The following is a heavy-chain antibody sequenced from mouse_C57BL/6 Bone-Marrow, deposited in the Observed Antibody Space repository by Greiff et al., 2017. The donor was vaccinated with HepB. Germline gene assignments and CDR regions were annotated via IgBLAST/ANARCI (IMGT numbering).Heavy chain of an antibody. D-gene: IGHD2-4*01. V-gene: IGHV1-64*01. J-gene: IGHJ3*01. CDR2: IHPNSGST. Sequence: QVQLQQPGAELVKPGASVKLSCKASGYTFTSYWMHWVKQRPGQGLEWIGMIHPNSGSTNYNEKFKSKATLTVDKSSSTAYMQLSSLTSEDSAAYYCARSIYYDYPWFAYWGQGTLVTVSA. CDR3: ARSIYYDYPWFAY. CDR1: GYTFTSYW.